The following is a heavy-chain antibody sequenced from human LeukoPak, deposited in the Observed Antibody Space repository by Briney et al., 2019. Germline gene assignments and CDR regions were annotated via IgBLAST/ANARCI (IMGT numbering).Heavy chain of an antibody. CDR2: IYYAGST. Sequence: SETLSLTCSVSGGSFISSDYYWGWIRQPPEKGLEWIGTIYYAGSTYYNPSLKSRVTISVDTSKNQFSLKLSFVTAADTAVYYCAGGGTVDWFDPWGQGSLVTVSS. CDR3: AGGGTVDWFDP. D-gene: IGHD4-11*01. V-gene: IGHV4-39*01. J-gene: IGHJ5*02. CDR1: GGSFISSDYY.